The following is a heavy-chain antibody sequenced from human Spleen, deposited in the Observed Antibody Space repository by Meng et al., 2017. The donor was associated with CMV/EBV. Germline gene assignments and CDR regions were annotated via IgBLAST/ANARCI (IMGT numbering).Heavy chain of an antibody. D-gene: IGHD3-3*01. CDR2: ISYDGSNK. CDR1: GFTFSSYA. Sequence: GESLKISCAASGFTFSSYAMHWVRQAPGKGLEWVAVISYDGSNKYYADSVKGRFTISRDNSKNTLYLQMNSLRAEDTAVYYCARDSKDGVVIIFYFDYWGQGTLVTVSS. J-gene: IGHJ4*02. V-gene: IGHV3-30*04. CDR3: ARDSKDGVVIIFYFDY.